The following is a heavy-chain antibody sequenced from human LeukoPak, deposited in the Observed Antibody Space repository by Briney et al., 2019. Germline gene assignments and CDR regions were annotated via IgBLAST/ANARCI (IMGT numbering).Heavy chain of an antibody. V-gene: IGHV4-61*09. J-gene: IGHJ4*02. CDR3: ARIVDTAITN. CDR2: IYTSGTT. D-gene: IGHD5-18*01. CDR1: SGSISSGNYY. Sequence: SQTLSLTCTVSSGSISSGNYYWSWIRQPAGKGLEWIGHIYTSGTTHYNPSLKSRVTISVDTSKNQFSLKLSSVTAADTAVYYCARIVDTAITNWGQGTLVTVSS.